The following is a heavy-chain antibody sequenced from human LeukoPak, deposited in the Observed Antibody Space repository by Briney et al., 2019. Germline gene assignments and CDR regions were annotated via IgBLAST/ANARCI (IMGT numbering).Heavy chain of an antibody. CDR3: AKCISGSHPNKPYDY. J-gene: IGHJ4*02. CDR1: GFTFSSFA. CDR2: ISASGGST. Sequence: PGGSLRLSCAASGFTFSSFAMSWVRQTPGKGLEWVSGISASGGSTYYADSVKGRFTISRDNSQNTLYLQMNSLRAEDTAVYYCAKCISGSHPNKPYDYWGQGALVTVSS. V-gene: IGHV3-23*01. D-gene: IGHD1-26*01.